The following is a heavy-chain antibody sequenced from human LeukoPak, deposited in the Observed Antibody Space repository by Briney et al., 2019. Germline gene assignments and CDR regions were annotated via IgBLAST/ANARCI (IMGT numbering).Heavy chain of an antibody. CDR1: GFTFSSYA. CDR3: AKDLTTVTTGSGSDY. CDR2: ISGSGGST. V-gene: IGHV3-23*01. J-gene: IGHJ4*02. D-gene: IGHD4-17*01. Sequence: PGGSLRLSCAASGFTFSSYAMSWVRQAPGKGLEWVSAISGSGGSTYYADSVKGRFTISRDNSKNTLYLQMNSLIAEDTAVYYCAKDLTTVTTGSGSDYWGQGTLVTVSS.